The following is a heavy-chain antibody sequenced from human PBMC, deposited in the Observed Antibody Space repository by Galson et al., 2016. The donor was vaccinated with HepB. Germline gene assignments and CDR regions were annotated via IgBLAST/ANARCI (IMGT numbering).Heavy chain of an antibody. CDR1: GFTFSDYS. D-gene: IGHD6-19*01. Sequence: SLRLSCAASGFTFSDYSMSWIRQAPGQGLEWVSYISSSCSYTNSADSLKGRFTISRDNAKNSLYLQVNSLRADDTAVYYCARGTVAGSLDYWGQGTLVIVSA. CDR2: ISSSCSYT. V-gene: IGHV3-11*06. J-gene: IGHJ4*02. CDR3: ARGTVAGSLDY.